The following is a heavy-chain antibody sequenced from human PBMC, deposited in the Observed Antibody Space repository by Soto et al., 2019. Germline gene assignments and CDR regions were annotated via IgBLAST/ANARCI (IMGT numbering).Heavy chain of an antibody. D-gene: IGHD3-22*01. J-gene: IGHJ4*02. V-gene: IGHV3-30*18. CDR3: AKERPGNTYYYDSSGYFDY. CDR1: GFTFSSYG. Sequence: QVQLVESGGGVVQPGRSLRLSCAASGFTFSSYGMHWVRQAPGKGLEWVAVISYDGSNKYYADSVKGRFTFSRDNSKNTLYLQMNSLRADDTAVYYCAKERPGNTYYYDSSGYFDYWGQGTLVTVSS. CDR2: ISYDGSNK.